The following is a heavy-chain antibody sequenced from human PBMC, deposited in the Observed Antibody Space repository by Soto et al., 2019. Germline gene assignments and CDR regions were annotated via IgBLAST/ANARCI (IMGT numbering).Heavy chain of an antibody. J-gene: IGHJ4*02. Sequence: SETRSLSSRVSGGSIGSYNLSWIRQPPGKGLEWIGYIYYTGTTNYNPSLKSRVTISVDTSKNQVSLKLNSVTAADAAMYYCARAIDFDSWGQGTLVTVSS. CDR2: IYYTGTT. CDR1: GGSIGSYN. V-gene: IGHV4-59*01. CDR3: ARAIDFDS.